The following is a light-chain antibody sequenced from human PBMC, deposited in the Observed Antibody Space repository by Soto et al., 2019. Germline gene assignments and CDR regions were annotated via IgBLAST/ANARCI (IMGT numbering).Light chain of an antibody. V-gene: IGLV2-8*01. CDR1: SSDIGAYNY. J-gene: IGLJ3*02. CDR3: PSYGGRDNLM. Sequence: QSALTQPPSASGSPGQSVTISCTGTSSDIGAYNYVSWFQQHPGEAPKLIISEVNKRPSGVPDRFSGSKSGNTASLTVSGRQAEDEADYYCPSYGGRDNLMFGGGTKLTVL. CDR2: EVN.